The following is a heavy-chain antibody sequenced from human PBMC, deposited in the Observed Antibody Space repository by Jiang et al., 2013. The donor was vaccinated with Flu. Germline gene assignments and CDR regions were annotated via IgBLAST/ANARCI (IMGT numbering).Heavy chain of an antibody. D-gene: IGHD3-22*01. V-gene: IGHV6-1*01. CDR1: GDGVSSNSAA. Sequence: QTLSLTCAISGDGVSSNSAAWNWIRQSPSRGLEWLGRTYYRSKWYNDYAVSVKSRITVNPDTSKNQFSLQLNSVTPEDTAVYYCARAYDSSGYLPSDTFDIWGQGTMVTVSS. CDR3: ARAYDSSGYLPSDTFDI. CDR2: TYYRSKWYN. J-gene: IGHJ3*02.